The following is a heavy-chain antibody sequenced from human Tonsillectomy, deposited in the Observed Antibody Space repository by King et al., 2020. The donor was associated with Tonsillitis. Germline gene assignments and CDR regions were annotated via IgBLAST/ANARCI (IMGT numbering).Heavy chain of an antibody. CDR3: ARDPTTVTSDYYYFYGMDV. Sequence: QLVQSGAEVKKPGASVKVSCKASGYTFTSYYMHWVRQAPGQGLEWMGIINPSGSSTTYAQKFQGRVTMTRDTSTSTVYMELSSLRSEDTAVYYCARDPTTVTSDYYYFYGMDVWGQGTTVTVSS. D-gene: IGHD4-17*01. V-gene: IGHV1-46*03. CDR2: INPSGSST. CDR1: GYTFTSYY. J-gene: IGHJ6*02.